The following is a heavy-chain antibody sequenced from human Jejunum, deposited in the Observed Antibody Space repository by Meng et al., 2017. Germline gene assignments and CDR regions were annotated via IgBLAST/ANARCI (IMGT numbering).Heavy chain of an antibody. J-gene: IGHJ4*02. CDR2: ISADGSNT. Sequence: GGSLRLSCAASEFMFSGYWVHWVRHAPGKGPVWVSRISADGSNTKYADSVNGRFTISRDNAKNMVYLQMDSLRTEDTAMYYCAKDFDREDWGQGTLVTVSS. V-gene: IGHV3-74*03. CDR1: EFMFSGYW. CDR3: AKDFDRED.